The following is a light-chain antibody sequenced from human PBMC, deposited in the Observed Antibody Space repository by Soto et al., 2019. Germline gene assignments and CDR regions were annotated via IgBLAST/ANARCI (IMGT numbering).Light chain of an antibody. J-gene: IGKJ2*01. Sequence: DIQMTQFPSTLSASIGDRVTITCRASQTISNWLAWYQQKPGKAPKLLIYKASSLGTGVPSRFSGSGSGTEFTLTISSLQPDDFATYYCQQYTRYSAYTFGQGTRLELK. CDR3: QQYTRYSAYT. CDR2: KAS. V-gene: IGKV1-5*03. CDR1: QTISNW.